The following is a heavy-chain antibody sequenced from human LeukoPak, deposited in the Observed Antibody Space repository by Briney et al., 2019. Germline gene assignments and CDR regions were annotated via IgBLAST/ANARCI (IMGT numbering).Heavy chain of an antibody. CDR2: ISGSGGST. D-gene: IGHD3-10*01. J-gene: IGHJ3*02. CDR1: GFTFSSYA. Sequence: GGSSSLSCAASGFTFSSYAMSWVRQAPGKGLEWVSAISGSGGSTYYADSVKGRFTISRDNSKNTLYLQMNSLRAEDTAVYYCAKSRGYGSGSPTYGFDIWGQGTMITVSS. V-gene: IGHV3-23*01. CDR3: AKSRGYGSGSPTYGFDI.